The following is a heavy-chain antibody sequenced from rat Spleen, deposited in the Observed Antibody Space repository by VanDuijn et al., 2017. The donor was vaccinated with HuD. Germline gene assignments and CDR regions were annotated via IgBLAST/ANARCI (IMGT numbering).Heavy chain of an antibody. CDR2: ISAGGGNT. D-gene: IGHD1-1*01. CDR3: GRHAGYYSGDYVLDA. J-gene: IGHJ4*01. V-gene: IGHV5S13*01. CDR1: GFTFSTYG. Sequence: EVQLVESGGGLVQPGRSLKLSCAASGFTFSTYGMTWVRQAQTKGLEWVASISAGGGNTYYQDSVKGRFTISRDNANNTLYLQMDSLRSEDTATYYCGRHAGYYSGDYVLDAWGQGASVTVSS.